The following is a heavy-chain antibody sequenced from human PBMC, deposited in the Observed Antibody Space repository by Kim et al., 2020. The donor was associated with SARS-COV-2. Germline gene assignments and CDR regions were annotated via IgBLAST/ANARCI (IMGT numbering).Heavy chain of an antibody. CDR1: GFTFSSYG. V-gene: IGHV3-30*18. Sequence: GGSLRLSCAASGFTFSSYGMHWVRQAPGKGLEWVAVISYDGSNKYYADSVKGRFTISRDNSKNTLYLQMNSLRAEDTAVYYCAKDSPGSHGAFDIWGQGTMVTVSS. J-gene: IGHJ3*02. CDR3: AKDSPGSHGAFDI. CDR2: ISYDGSNK. D-gene: IGHD3-10*01.